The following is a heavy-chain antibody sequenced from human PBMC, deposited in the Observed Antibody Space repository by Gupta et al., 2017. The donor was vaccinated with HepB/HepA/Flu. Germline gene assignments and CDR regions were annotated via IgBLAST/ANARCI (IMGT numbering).Heavy chain of an antibody. J-gene: IGHJ3*02. CDR3: ARRTPIFGVVIRPENDAFDI. CDR2: IYYSGST. Sequence: QLQLQESGPGLVKPSETLSLTCTVSGGSISSSSYYWGWIRQPPGKGLEWIGSIYYSGSTYYNPSLKSRVTISVDTSKNQFSLKLSSVTAADTAVYYCARRTPIFGVVIRPENDAFDIWGQGTMVTVSS. V-gene: IGHV4-39*01. D-gene: IGHD3-3*01. CDR1: GGSISSSSYY.